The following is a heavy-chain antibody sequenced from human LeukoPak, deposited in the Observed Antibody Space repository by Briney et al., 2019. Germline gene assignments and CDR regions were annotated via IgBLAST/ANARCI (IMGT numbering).Heavy chain of an antibody. D-gene: IGHD2-15*01. CDR1: GYSVSSGYY. V-gene: IGHV4-38-2*02. Sequence: KPSETLSLTCTVSGYSVSSGYYWGWIRPAPGKGLEWIGNIYPGGSTSYYNPSLKSRVTISVDTSKNQFSLELSSVTAADTAVYYCARDPHCSSGSCLDAFDIWGQGTMVTVSS. CDR3: ARDPHCSSGSCLDAFDI. J-gene: IGHJ3*02. CDR2: IYPGGSTS.